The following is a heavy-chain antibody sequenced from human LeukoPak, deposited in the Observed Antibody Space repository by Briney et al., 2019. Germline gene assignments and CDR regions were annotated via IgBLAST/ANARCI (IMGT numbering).Heavy chain of an antibody. CDR2: IYYSGST. Sequence: SETLSLTCTVSGGSISSSSYYWGCIRQPPGKGPECIGSIYYSGSTYYNTSLKSRVTISVDTSKNQFSLKLSSVTAADTAMYYCARHVCTTTICYSGYDAFEIWGQGTVVTVSS. CDR3: ARHVCTTTICYSGYDAFEI. D-gene: IGHD2-21*01. J-gene: IGHJ3*02. CDR1: GGSISSSSYY. V-gene: IGHV4-39*07.